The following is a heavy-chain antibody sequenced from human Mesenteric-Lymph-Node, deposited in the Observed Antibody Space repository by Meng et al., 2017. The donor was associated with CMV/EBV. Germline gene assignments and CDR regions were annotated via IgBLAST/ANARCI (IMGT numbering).Heavy chain of an antibody. J-gene: IGHJ5*02. CDR3: ARSPLAGRQYTWFDP. D-gene: IGHD6-6*01. V-gene: IGHV4-39*01. CDR1: GGSISSSVYY. CDR2: IYHSGNT. Sequence: GSLRLSCAVSGGSISSSVYYWGWIRQPPGRGLEWIGSIYHSGNTYYNPSLKGRGTIFVDTSKNQFSLKLSSVTAADTAVYYCARSPLAGRQYTWFDPWGQGTLVTVSS.